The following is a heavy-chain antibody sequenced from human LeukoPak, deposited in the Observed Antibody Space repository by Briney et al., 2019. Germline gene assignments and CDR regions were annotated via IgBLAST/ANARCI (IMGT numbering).Heavy chain of an antibody. D-gene: IGHD5-18*01. CDR1: GFTFSSYG. Sequence: GRSLRLSCAASGFTFSSYGMHWVRQAPGKGLEWVAVISYDGSNKYYADSVKGRFTISRDNSKNTLYLQMNSLRAEDTAVYYCARDGPGNTQPHYWGQGTLVTVSS. J-gene: IGHJ4*02. V-gene: IGHV3-30*03. CDR3: ARDGPGNTQPHY. CDR2: ISYDGSNK.